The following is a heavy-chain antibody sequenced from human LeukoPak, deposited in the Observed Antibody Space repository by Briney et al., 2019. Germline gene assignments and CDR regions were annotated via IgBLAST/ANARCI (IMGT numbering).Heavy chain of an antibody. Sequence: GGSLRLSCAASGFTFSDYAMHWVRQAPGKGLEWVAVISKDGSDKYYPGSARGRFTISRDNSKNTIYLQMDSLRAEDTAIYYCARDYWWNYDYWGQGTLVTVSS. J-gene: IGHJ4*02. D-gene: IGHD1-7*01. CDR1: GFTFSDYA. CDR2: ISKDGSDK. V-gene: IGHV3-30-3*01. CDR3: ARDYWWNYDY.